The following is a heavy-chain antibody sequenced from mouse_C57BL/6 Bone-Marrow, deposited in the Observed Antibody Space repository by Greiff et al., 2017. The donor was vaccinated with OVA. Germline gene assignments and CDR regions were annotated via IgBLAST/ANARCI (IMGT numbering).Heavy chain of an antibody. CDR2: IYPRSGNT. CDR1: GYTFTSYG. Sequence: VKLMESGAELARPGASVKLSCKASGYTFTSYGISWVKQRTGQGLEWIGEIYPRSGNTYYNEKFKGKATLTADKSSSTAYMELRSLTSEDSAVYFCARYITTVVEDYWGQGTTLTVSS. CDR3: ARYITTVVEDY. D-gene: IGHD1-1*01. J-gene: IGHJ2*01. V-gene: IGHV1-81*01.